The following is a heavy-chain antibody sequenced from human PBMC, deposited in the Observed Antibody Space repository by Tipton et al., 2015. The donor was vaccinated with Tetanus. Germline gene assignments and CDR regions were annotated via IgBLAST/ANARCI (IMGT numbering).Heavy chain of an antibody. CDR2: ISAGKAKT. CDR1: GGTFSSYA. V-gene: IGHV1-3*01. J-gene: IGHJ3*01. Sequence: QLVQSGAEVKKPGSSVKVSCKASGGTFSSYAIHWVRQAPGQRPEWMGWISAGKAKTKYSQKFQGRVTFTADTPASTAHMELSRLRPEDTAVYYCARDRAQGMVDYDAFDVWGQGRTVIVSS. D-gene: IGHD2-8*01. CDR3: ARDRAQGMVDYDAFDV.